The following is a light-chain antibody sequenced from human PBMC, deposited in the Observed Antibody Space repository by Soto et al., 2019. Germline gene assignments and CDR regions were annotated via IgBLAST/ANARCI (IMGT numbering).Light chain of an antibody. J-gene: IGLJ2*01. Sequence: QSALTQPPSVSGAPGQRVTISCTGSSSNIGAGYDVHWYQQLPGTAPKLLIYGNSNRPSGVPDRFSGSKSGTSASLAITGLQAEDEADYYCQSYDSSLSGFVVFGGGTKVTV. CDR1: SSNIGAGYD. CDR3: QSYDSSLSGFVV. V-gene: IGLV1-40*01. CDR2: GNS.